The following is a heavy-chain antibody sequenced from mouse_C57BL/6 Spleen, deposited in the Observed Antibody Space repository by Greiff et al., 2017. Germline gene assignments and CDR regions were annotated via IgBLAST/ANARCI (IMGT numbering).Heavy chain of an antibody. J-gene: IGHJ1*03. V-gene: IGHV1-61*01. D-gene: IGHD2-1*01. CDR3: AKDYDGRYWYFDV. CDR2: IYPSDSET. Sequence: VQLQQPGAELVRPGSSVKLSCKASGYTFTSYWMAWVKQRPGQGLEWIGNIYPSDSETHYTQKFKDKATLTVDKSSSPAYMQLSRLTSEDSAVYYCAKDYDGRYWYFDVWGTGTTVTVAS. CDR1: GYTFTSYW.